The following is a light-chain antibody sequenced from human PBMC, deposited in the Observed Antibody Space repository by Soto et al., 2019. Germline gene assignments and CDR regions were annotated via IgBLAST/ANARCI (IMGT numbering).Light chain of an antibody. CDR3: CSYAGSSTWV. J-gene: IGLJ3*02. CDR1: SSDVGSYNL. Sequence: QSVLTQPASVSGSPGQSITISCTGTSSDVGSYNLVSWYQQYPGKAPKLMICEGSKRPSGVSNRFSGSKSGNTASLTISGLRAEDEADYYCCSYAGSSTWVFGGGTKVTVL. V-gene: IGLV2-23*01. CDR2: EGS.